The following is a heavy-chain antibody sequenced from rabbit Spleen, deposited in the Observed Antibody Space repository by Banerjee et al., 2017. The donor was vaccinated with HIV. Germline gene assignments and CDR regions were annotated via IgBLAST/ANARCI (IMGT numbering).Heavy chain of an antibody. J-gene: IGHJ6*01. Sequence: QSLEESGGDLVKPGASLTLTCTASGFSFSSSYHMCWVRQAPGKGLECVACIEAGSSGFTYYANWAKGRFTISMTSSTTVTLQMTSLTAADTATYFCARDTSSSFSSYGMDLWGPGTLVTVS. CDR1: GFSFSSSYH. CDR3: ARDTSSSFSSYGMDL. D-gene: IGHD1-1*01. V-gene: IGHV1S40*01. CDR2: IEAGSSGFT.